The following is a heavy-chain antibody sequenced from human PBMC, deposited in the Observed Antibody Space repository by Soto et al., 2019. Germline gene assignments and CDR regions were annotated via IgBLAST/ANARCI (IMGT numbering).Heavy chain of an antibody. CDR2: MYYSGST. D-gene: IGHD4-4*01. CDR1: DGSIRSNNYY. Sequence: QLQLQESGPGLVKPSETLSLTCSVSDGSIRSNNYYWGWIRQPPGKGLEWIGSMYYSGSTYYNPSLKSRVTIFVDTSKNQFSLKLSSVTAADTAVYYCARCVTTNDAIDYWGQGTLVSVSS. J-gene: IGHJ4*02. CDR3: ARCVTTNDAIDY. V-gene: IGHV4-39*01.